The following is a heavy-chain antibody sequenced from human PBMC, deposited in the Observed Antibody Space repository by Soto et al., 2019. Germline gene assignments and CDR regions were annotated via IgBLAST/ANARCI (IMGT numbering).Heavy chain of an antibody. J-gene: IGHJ4*02. CDR1: GFSFSNNG. Sequence: GGSLRLACAASGFSFSNNGMHWVRQAPGKGLEWVAIISYDGSKKYYADSVKGRFNISRDNSKNTLFLQMNSLRVEDTAVFYCAKDRVESGLGEIDYWGQGTLVTVSS. V-gene: IGHV3-30*18. CDR2: ISYDGSKK. D-gene: IGHD3-16*01. CDR3: AKDRVESGLGEIDY.